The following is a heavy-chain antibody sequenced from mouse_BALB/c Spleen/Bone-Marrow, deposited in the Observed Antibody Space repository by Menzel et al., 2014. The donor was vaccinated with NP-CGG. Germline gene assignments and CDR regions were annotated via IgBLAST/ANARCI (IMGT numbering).Heavy chain of an antibody. J-gene: IGHJ1*01. Sequence: VKLQESGAELVKPGASVKLSCKASGYTFSNYYMYWVKQRPGQGLEWIGESNPSNGGSNFNEKFKSKATLTVDKSSSTAYMQLSSLTSEDSAVYYCTRSNYVYWYFDVWGAGTTVTVSS. V-gene: IGHV1S81*02. CDR1: GYTFSNYY. CDR3: TRSNYVYWYFDV. CDR2: SNPSNGGS. D-gene: IGHD1-1*01.